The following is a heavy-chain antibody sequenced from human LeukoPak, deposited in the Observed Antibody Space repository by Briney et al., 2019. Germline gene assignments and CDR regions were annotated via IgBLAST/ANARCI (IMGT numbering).Heavy chain of an antibody. CDR3: ARGHSSSPNWFDP. V-gene: IGHV3-7*04. CDR1: GFAFSSYW. J-gene: IGHJ5*02. CDR2: IKQDGSEK. Sequence: GGSLRLSCAASGFAFSSYWMSWVRQAPGKGLEWVASIKQDGSEKYYVDSVKGRFTISRDNAKNSLYLQMSSLRAEDTAVYYRARGHSSSPNWFDPWGQGTLVTVSS. D-gene: IGHD6-13*01.